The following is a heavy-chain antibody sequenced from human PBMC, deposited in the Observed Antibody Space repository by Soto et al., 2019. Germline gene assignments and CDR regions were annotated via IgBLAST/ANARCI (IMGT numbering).Heavy chain of an antibody. D-gene: IGHD2-21*02. CDR2: MYKSGNT. Sequence: SETLSLTCTVSGGDISTYYWHWIRQAPGRGLEWIGYMYKSGNTNYNSSLRSRVTISVDTSKRQLSLKLNSVTVADTAIYYCARSAYCGSGCYYYFDYWGPGTLVTVSS. CDR3: ARSAYCGSGCYYYFDY. J-gene: IGHJ4*02. V-gene: IGHV4-59*01. CDR1: GGDISTYY.